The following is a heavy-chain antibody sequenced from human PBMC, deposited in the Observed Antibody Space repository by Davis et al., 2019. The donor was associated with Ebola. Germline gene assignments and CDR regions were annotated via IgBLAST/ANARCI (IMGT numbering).Heavy chain of an antibody. J-gene: IGHJ4*02. V-gene: IGHV3-73*01. CDR1: GFTFSGSA. CDR2: IRSKANSYAT. Sequence: GGSLRLSCAASGFTFSGSAMHRVRQASGKGLEWVGRIRSKANSYATAYAASVKGRFTISRDDSKNTAYLQMNSLKTEDTAVYYCTGAPRGYSYGYGGDYWGQGTLVTVSS. D-gene: IGHD5-18*01. CDR3: TGAPRGYSYGYGGDY.